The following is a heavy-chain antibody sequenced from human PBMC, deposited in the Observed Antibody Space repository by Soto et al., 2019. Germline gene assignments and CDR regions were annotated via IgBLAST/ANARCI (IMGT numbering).Heavy chain of an antibody. CDR2: TYYSGST. CDR3: ARGQTGCSGGSCIFDY. CDR1: GGSISSYY. D-gene: IGHD2-15*01. J-gene: IGHJ4*02. Sequence: SETLSLTCTVSGGSISSYYWIWIRQPPGKGLEWIGYTYYSGSTNYNPSLKSRVTISVDTSKNQFSLKLSSVTAADTAVYYCARGQTGCSGGSCIFDYWGQGTLVTVSS. V-gene: IGHV4-59*01.